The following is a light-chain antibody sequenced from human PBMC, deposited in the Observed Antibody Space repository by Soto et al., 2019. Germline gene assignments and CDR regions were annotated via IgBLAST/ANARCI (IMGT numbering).Light chain of an antibody. CDR2: GAS. V-gene: IGKV3-20*01. CDR1: QSVSSN. CDR3: QQYGSSFAT. Sequence: EIVLTQSPGTLSLSPGERATLSCRASQSVSSNLAWYRQTPGQAPRLLIYGASTRATDTPARFSSSGSGTDFTLTISRVEPADFAVYYCQQYGSSFATFGQGTQVE. J-gene: IGKJ1*01.